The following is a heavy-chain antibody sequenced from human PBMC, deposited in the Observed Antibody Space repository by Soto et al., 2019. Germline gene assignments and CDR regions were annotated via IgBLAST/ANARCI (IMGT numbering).Heavy chain of an antibody. D-gene: IGHD2-15*01. CDR1: GYTFTSYG. Sequence: ASGKVSCKGSGYTFTSYGISWVRQAPVQGLEWMGWISAYNGNTNYAQKLQGRVTMTTDTSTSTAYRELRSLRSDDTAVYYCAFSIVLVPGDIRELFDICGQRSKDIVS. J-gene: IGHJ3*02. V-gene: IGHV1-18*01. CDR2: ISAYNGNT. CDR3: AFSIVLVPGDIRELFDI.